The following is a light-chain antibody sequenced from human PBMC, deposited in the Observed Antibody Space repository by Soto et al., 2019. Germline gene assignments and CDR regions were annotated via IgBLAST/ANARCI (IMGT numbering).Light chain of an antibody. CDR1: QRTSKY. CDR2: AAC. CDR3: QQLNSYPIT. J-gene: IGKJ5*01. V-gene: IGKV1-9*01. Sequence: DIQLTQSPSFLSASVGDRVTIPSRASQRTSKYLAWEDHKPAKARKLLIYAACTLQSGVPSRFSGSRSGTESTIKISALTRENFENYYCQQLNSYPITFGQATRLEI.